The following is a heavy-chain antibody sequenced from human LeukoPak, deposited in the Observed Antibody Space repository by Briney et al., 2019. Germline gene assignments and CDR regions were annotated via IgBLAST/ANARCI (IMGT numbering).Heavy chain of an antibody. CDR1: GGSISSGAYY. J-gene: IGHJ4*02. CDR2: IYYSGTT. V-gene: IGHV4-31*03. Sequence: SQTLSLTCTVSGGSISSGAYYCSWIRQHPGAGLERIGYIYYSGTTYYNPSLKSRLTISLDTSKNQFSLKLSSVTAADTAIYYCARSRYSSGYDFDYWGQGSLVTVSS. D-gene: IGHD5-18*01. CDR3: ARSRYSSGYDFDY.